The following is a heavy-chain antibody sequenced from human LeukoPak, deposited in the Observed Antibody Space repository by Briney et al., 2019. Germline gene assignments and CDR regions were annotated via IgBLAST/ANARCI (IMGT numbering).Heavy chain of an antibody. V-gene: IGHV3-9*01. CDR3: AKDSKRWKTYYYEAGSYYFDY. CDR1: GFTFDDYA. CDR2: ISWNSGSI. D-gene: IGHD3-10*01. Sequence: GGSLRLSCAASGFTFDDYAMHWVRQAPGKGLEWVSGISWNSGSIGYADSVKGRFTISRDNSKNTLYLQMNSLRPEDTAVYYCAKDSKRWKTYYYEAGSYYFDYWGQGTRVTVSS. J-gene: IGHJ4*02.